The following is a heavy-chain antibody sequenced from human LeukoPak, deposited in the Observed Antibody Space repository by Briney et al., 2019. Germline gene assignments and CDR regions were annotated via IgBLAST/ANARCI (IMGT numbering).Heavy chain of an antibody. D-gene: IGHD1-20*01. V-gene: IGHV3-53*01. CDR1: GFTVSSNY. J-gene: IGHJ3*02. CDR2: LYSGGST. CDR3: ALPPLERITGKRGHAFDI. Sequence: GGSLRLSCAASGFTVSSNYMSWVRQAPGKGLEWVSLLYSGGSTYYADSVKGRFTISRDNSKNTLYLQMNSLRAEDTAVYYCALPPLERITGKRGHAFDIWGQGTMVTVSS.